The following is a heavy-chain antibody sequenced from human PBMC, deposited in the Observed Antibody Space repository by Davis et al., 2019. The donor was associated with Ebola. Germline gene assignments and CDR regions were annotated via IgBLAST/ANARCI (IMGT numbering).Heavy chain of an antibody. CDR3: AREPPTAEKAFDI. CDR1: GYTFTGYY. D-gene: IGHD4-11*01. V-gene: IGHV1-2*04. Sequence: ASVKVSCKASGYTFTGYYMHWVRQAPGQGLEWMGWINPNSGGTNYAQKFQGWVTMTRDTSISTAYMELSRLRSDDTAVYYCAREPPTAEKAFDIWGQGTMVTVSS. J-gene: IGHJ3*02. CDR2: INPNSGGT.